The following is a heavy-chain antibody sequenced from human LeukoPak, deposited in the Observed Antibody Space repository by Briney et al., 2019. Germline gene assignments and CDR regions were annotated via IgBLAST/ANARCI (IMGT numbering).Heavy chain of an antibody. CDR2: IYHSGST. J-gene: IGHJ2*01. Sequence: SETLSLTCAVSGGSISSSNWWSWVRQPPGKGLEWIGEIYHSGSTNHNPSLKSRVTISVDKSKNQFSLKLSSVTAADTAVYYCARDSVLRYFDWSNWYFDLWGRGTLVTVSS. CDR3: ARDSVLRYFDWSNWYFDL. CDR1: GGSISSSNW. V-gene: IGHV4-4*02. D-gene: IGHD3-9*01.